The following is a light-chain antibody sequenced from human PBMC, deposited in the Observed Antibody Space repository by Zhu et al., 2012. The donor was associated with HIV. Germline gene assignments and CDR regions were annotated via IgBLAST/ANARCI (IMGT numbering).Light chain of an antibody. J-gene: IGKJ4*01. CDR2: GAS. CDR1: QSVSSTD. CDR3: QQYNNWLT. Sequence: EIVLTQSPGTLSLSPGERATLSCRASQSVSSTDLAWYQQKPGHPPRLLIYGASNRATGIPARFSGSGSGTEFTLTISSLQSEDFAVYYCQQYNNWLTFGGGTKVEIK. V-gene: IGKV3-15*01.